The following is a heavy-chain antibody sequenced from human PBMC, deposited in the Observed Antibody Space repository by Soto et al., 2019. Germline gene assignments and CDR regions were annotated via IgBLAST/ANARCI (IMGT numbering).Heavy chain of an antibody. CDR2: INHSGST. Sequence: SEPLSPTCGVYGRSFRGYYWSWFRKPPGKGLEWIGAINHSGSTHYNPSLKSRVTISVHTSKNQFSLKLSSVTAADTAVYYCARVSIGAVVAAPANDAFDIWGQGTMVTVSS. CDR1: GRSFRGYY. CDR3: ARVSIGAVVAAPANDAFDI. V-gene: IGHV4-34*01. J-gene: IGHJ3*02. D-gene: IGHD2-15*01.